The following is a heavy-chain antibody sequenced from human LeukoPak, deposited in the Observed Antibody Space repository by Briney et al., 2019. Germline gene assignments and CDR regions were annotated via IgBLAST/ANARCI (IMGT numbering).Heavy chain of an antibody. J-gene: IGHJ3*02. CDR2: IYHSGST. CDR1: GGSISSGGYS. D-gene: IGHD1-1*01. CDR3: ARVRYPGHNAFDI. V-gene: IGHV4-30-2*01. Sequence: SSETLSLTCAVSGGSISSGGYSWSWIRQPPGKGLEWIAYIYHSGSTYYNPSLKSRVTISVDRSKNQFSLKLSSVTAADTAVYECARVRYPGHNAFDIWGQGTMVTVSS.